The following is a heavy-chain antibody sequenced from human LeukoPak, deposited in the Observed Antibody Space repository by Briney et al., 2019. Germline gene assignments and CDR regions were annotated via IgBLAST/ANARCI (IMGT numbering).Heavy chain of an antibody. D-gene: IGHD5-18*01. J-gene: IGHJ4*02. Sequence: PSETLSLTCAVSGGSISSSNWWSWVRQPPGKGLEWIGEIYHSGSTNYNPSLKSRVTISVDKSKNQFSLKLSSVTAADTAVYYCARGPGGGYSYGNFDYWGQGTLVTVSS. CDR3: ARGPGGGYSYGNFDY. V-gene: IGHV4-4*02. CDR1: GGSISSSNW. CDR2: IYHSGST.